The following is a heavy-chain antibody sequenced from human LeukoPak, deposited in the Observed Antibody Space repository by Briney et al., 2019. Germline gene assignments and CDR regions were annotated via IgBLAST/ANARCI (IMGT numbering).Heavy chain of an antibody. V-gene: IGHV3-21*04. CDR1: GFTFSTYS. Sequence: GGSLRLSCAASGFTFSTYSMNWLRQAPGKGLEWVSSISSSSSYIYYADSVKDRFTISRDNAKNSLYLQMNSLRPEDTAMYYCASDYYGSGSPFDYWGQGTLVTVSS. CDR3: ASDYYGSGSPFDY. CDR2: ISSSSSYI. J-gene: IGHJ4*02. D-gene: IGHD3-10*01.